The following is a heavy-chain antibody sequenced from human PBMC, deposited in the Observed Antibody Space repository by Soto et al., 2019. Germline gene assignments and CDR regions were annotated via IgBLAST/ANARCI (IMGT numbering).Heavy chain of an antibody. CDR1: GFTFSSYA. D-gene: IGHD1-26*01. CDR2: ISGSGGST. CDR3: ASVLLVGPTEYHS. V-gene: IGHV3-23*01. J-gene: IGHJ4*02. Sequence: GGSLRLSCAASGFTFSSYAMSWVRQAPGKGLEWVSAISGSGGSTYYADSVKGRFTISRDNSKNTLYLQMNSLRAEDTAVYYCASVLLVGPTEYHSWGQGTLVTVSS.